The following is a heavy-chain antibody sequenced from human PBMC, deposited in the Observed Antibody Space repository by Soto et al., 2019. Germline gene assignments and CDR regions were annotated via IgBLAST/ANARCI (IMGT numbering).Heavy chain of an antibody. CDR2: IWYDGSNK. Sequence: QVQLVESGGGVVQPGRSLRLSCAASGFTFSSYGMHWVRQAPGKGLEWVAVIWYDGSNKYYADSVKGRFTISRVNSKNTLYLQMNSLRAEDTAVYYCAREGASSGYYPGYWGQGTLVTVSS. V-gene: IGHV3-33*01. D-gene: IGHD3-22*01. CDR3: AREGASSGYYPGY. CDR1: GFTFSSYG. J-gene: IGHJ4*02.